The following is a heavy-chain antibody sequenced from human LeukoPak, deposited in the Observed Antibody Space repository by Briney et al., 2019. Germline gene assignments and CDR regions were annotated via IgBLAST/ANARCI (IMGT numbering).Heavy chain of an antibody. V-gene: IGHV3-48*03. CDR1: GFTFSSYE. CDR2: ISSSGSTI. Sequence: GGSLRLSCAASGFTFSSYEMNWVRQAPGKGLEWVSYISSSGSTIYYADSVKGRFTISRDNTENSLYLQMNSLRAEDTAVYYCAELGITMIGGVWGKGTTVTISS. CDR3: AELGITMIGGV. J-gene: IGHJ6*04. D-gene: IGHD3-10*02.